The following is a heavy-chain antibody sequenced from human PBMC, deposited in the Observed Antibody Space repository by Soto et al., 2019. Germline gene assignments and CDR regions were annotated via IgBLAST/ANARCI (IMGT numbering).Heavy chain of an antibody. V-gene: IGHV3-23*01. D-gene: IGHD3-10*01. J-gene: IGHJ4*02. CDR2: IGVGGGDR. CDR3: ARVRFGELV. Sequence: EVQLLESGGGLVQPGGSLRLSCAASGFTFSSYAMSWVRQAPGKVLEWVSIIGVGGGDRYYPESVKGRFTIFRDNSRDTLYLEMNSLRDEDTAVYYCARVRFGELVWGQGTLVTVSS. CDR1: GFTFSSYA.